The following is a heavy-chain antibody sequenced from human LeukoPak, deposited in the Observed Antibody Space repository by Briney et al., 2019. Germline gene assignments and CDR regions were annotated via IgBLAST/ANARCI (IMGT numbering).Heavy chain of an antibody. CDR1: GGSISSSSYY. V-gene: IGHV4-39*07. J-gene: IGHJ6*03. D-gene: IGHD2-2*02. Sequence: PSKTLSLTCTVSGGSISSSSYYWGWIRQPPGKGLEWIGSIYYSGSTNYNPSLKSRVTISVDTSKNQFSLKLSSVTAADTAVYYCARERVGYCSSTSCFTDYYYYYMDVWGKGTTVTVPS. CDR3: ARERVGYCSSTSCFTDYYYYYMDV. CDR2: IYYSGST.